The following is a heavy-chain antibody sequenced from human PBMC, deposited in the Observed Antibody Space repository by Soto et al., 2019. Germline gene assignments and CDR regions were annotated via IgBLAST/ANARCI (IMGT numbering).Heavy chain of an antibody. Sequence: QVRLVQSGAEVKRPGSSVKVSCTASGGTFSRYAISWVRQAPGQLPEWMGRIVPIFGATNYAQKFQDRVTVTADESTSTVYMGLSSLTSEDSAVYYCARENQELVRGAFDNWGQGTLVTVSS. CDR3: ARENQELVRGAFDN. J-gene: IGHJ4*02. CDR1: GGTFSRYA. V-gene: IGHV1-69*01. D-gene: IGHD3-10*01. CDR2: IVPIFGAT.